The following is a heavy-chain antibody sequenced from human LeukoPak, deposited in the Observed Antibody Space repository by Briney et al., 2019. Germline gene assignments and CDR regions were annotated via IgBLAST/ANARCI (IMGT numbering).Heavy chain of an antibody. D-gene: IGHD3-22*01. Sequence: PGGSLRLSCAASGFTFSSYAMSWVRQAPGKGLEWVSGISGGGGSTSYADSVKGRFTISRDNSKNTLYLQMNSLRAEDTAVYYCAKDAIGDSSGHYWWEFDYRGQKPWSPSPQ. CDR3: AKDAIGDSSGHYWWEFDY. V-gene: IGHV3-23*01. CDR2: ISGGGGST. J-gene: IGHJ4*01. CDR1: GFTFSSYA.